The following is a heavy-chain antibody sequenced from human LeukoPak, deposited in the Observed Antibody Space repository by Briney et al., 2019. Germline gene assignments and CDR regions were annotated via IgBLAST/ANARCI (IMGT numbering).Heavy chain of an antibody. D-gene: IGHD6-13*01. CDR2: ISGTGGST. Sequence: GGSLRLSCAASGFTFSNYAMSWVRQAPGKGLEWVAGISGTGGSTHYADSVKGRFAISRDNSKNTLNLQMSSLRAEDTAVYYCVKAGRPRGSSWYFDYWGQGTLVTVSS. V-gene: IGHV3-23*01. J-gene: IGHJ4*02. CDR3: VKAGRPRGSSWYFDY. CDR1: GFTFSNYA.